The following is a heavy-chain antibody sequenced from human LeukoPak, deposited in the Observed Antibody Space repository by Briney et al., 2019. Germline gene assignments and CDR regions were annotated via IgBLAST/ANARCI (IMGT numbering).Heavy chain of an antibody. J-gene: IGHJ4*02. Sequence: GGSLRLSCAASGFAFSSYAMSWVRQAPGKGLEWVSTISGSGGSTYYADSVKGRFTISRDNSKNTLYLQMNSLRAEDTAVYYCAKIPIYCSGGSCYTPYWGQGTLVTVSS. CDR3: AKIPIYCSGGSCYTPY. V-gene: IGHV3-23*01. CDR1: GFAFSSYA. D-gene: IGHD2-15*01. CDR2: ISGSGGST.